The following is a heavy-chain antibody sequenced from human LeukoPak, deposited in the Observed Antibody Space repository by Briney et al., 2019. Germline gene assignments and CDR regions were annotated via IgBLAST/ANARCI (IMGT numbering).Heavy chain of an antibody. CDR1: GFTFSTYS. V-gene: IGHV3-48*02. CDR2: IGGSGSFI. CDR3: ARLLATWDYYYMDV. J-gene: IGHJ6*03. Sequence: GGSMRLSCVGSGFTFSTYSIKWVRQAPGKGLEWVSHIGGSGSFIYYADSVKGRFTISRDNAKNSVYLQMNSLRDEDTAVYFCARLLATWDYYYMDVWGKGTTVTVSS. D-gene: IGHD3-3*02.